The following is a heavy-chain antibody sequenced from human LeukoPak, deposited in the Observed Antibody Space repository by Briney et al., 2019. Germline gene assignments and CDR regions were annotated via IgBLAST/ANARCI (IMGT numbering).Heavy chain of an antibody. CDR1: GGSIDDYS. V-gene: IGHV4-59*01. D-gene: IGHD4/OR15-4a*01. J-gene: IGHJ4*02. CDR3: ARGVPQ. Sequence: KPSETLSLTCTVSGGSIDDYSWSWIRQPPGKGLEWIGYIHYTGSTSYNPSLQSRLTISIDTSKTQFSLRLTSVTAADTAVYFCARGVPQWGQGTLVTVSS. CDR2: IHYTGST.